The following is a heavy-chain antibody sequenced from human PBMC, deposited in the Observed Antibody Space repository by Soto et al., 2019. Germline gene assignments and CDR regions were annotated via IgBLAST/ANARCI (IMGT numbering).Heavy chain of an antibody. CDR2: IWYDGSNK. J-gene: IGHJ4*02. D-gene: IGHD3-3*01. CDR1: GFTFSSSG. V-gene: IGHV3-33*01. CDR3: ASALRCFEWTSVDY. Sequence: GGSLRLSCAASGFTFSSSGMHWVRQAPGKGLEWVAVIWYDGSNKYYAASVKGRFTTSRDNSKNTLYLQMNSLRAEDTAAYYFASALRCFEWTSVDYGVLGGLGTVS.